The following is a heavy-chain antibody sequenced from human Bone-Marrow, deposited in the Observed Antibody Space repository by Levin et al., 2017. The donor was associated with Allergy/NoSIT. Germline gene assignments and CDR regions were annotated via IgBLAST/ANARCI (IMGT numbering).Heavy chain of an antibody. D-gene: IGHD6-13*01. CDR1: GLSFSGHA. CDR2: ISYDGSNK. Sequence: PGGSLRLSFAPSGLSFSGHAMHWARQAPGKGLEWVAIISYDGSNKYYADSVKGRFTISRDDSKNTLYLQMDSLKTEDTAVYYCAREGAPAYGSSWYALERWGQGTLVTVSS. J-gene: IGHJ4*02. V-gene: IGHV3-30-3*01. CDR3: AREGAPAYGSSWYALER.